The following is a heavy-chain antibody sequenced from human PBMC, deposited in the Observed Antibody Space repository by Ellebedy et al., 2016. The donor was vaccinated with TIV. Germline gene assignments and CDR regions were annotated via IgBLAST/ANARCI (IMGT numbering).Heavy chain of an antibody. CDR1: GFTFLNYA. Sequence: GGSLRLXXAASGFTFLNYAMSWVRQAPGRGLEWVSAISDSGSITYYADSVQGRVTISRDNAKNSLYLQMNSLRVEDTAVYYCARGDCSSTSCYSSLENYYGMDVWGQGTTVTVSS. D-gene: IGHD2-2*01. CDR2: ISDSGSIT. J-gene: IGHJ6*02. CDR3: ARGDCSSTSCYSSLENYYGMDV. V-gene: IGHV3-21*01.